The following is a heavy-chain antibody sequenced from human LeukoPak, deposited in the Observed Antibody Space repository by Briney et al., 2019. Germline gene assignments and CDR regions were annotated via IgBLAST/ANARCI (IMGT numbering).Heavy chain of an antibody. D-gene: IGHD3-10*01. V-gene: IGHV1-69*13. CDR3: ARAEWFGELLSDYYYYYMDV. J-gene: IGHJ6*03. CDR1: GGTFSSYA. Sequence: VASVKVSCKASGGTFSSYAISWVRQAPGQGLEWMGGIIPIFGTANYAQKFQGRVTITADESTSTAYMELSSLRSEDTAVYYCARAEWFGELLSDYYYYYMDVWGKGTTVTVSS. CDR2: IIPIFGTA.